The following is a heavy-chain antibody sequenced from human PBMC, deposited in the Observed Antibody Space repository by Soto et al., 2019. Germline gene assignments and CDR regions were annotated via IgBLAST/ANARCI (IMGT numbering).Heavy chain of an antibody. CDR2: IYYSGST. Sequence: QVQLQEPGPGLVKPSQTLSLTCTVSGGSISSGGYYWSWIRQHPGKGLEWIGFIYYSGSTYYNPSLKSRVTLAVETFKNQVALKLSSVRAADTAVYCWARAPDRDKPAAPRLNWFDRWGQGTLVTVSS. D-gene: IGHD2-2*01. J-gene: IGHJ5*02. V-gene: IGHV4-31*03. CDR3: ARAPDRDKPAAPRLNWFDR. CDR1: GGSISSGGYY.